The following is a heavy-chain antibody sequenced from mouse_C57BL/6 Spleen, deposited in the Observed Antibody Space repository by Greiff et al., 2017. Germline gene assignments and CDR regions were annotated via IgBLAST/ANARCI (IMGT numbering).Heavy chain of an antibody. CDR2: ISDGGSYT. D-gene: IGHD3-2*02. CDR1: GFTFSSYA. Sequence: EVKLVESGGGLVKPGGSLKLSCAASGFTFSSYAMSWVRQTPEKRLEWVATISDGGSYTYSPDNVKGRFTISRDNAKNNLYLQMSHLKSEDTAMYYCAREERLGGYFDYWGQGTTLTVSS. V-gene: IGHV5-4*01. J-gene: IGHJ2*01. CDR3: AREERLGGYFDY.